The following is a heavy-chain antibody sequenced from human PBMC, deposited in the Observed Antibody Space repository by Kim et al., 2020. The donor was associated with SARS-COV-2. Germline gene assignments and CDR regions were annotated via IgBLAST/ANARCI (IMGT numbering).Heavy chain of an antibody. J-gene: IGHJ4*02. D-gene: IGHD6-13*01. CDR1: GYTFTGYY. CDR3: AILEQQLEEVGLDY. Sequence: ASVKFSCKASGYTFTGYYMHWVRQAPGQGLEWMGWINPNSGGTNYAQKFQGRVTMTRDTSISTAYMELSRLRSDDTAVYYCAILEQQLEEVGLDYWGQGTLVTVSS. V-gene: IGHV1-2*02. CDR2: INPNSGGT.